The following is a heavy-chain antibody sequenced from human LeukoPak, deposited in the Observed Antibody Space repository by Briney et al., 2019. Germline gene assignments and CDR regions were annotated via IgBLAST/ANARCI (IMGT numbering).Heavy chain of an antibody. J-gene: IGHJ4*02. CDR2: IKTDGTIT. V-gene: IGHV3-74*01. Sequence: PGGFLILSCAASGFIFSGCYMHWVRQAPTKGLEWVSHIKTDGTITTYAGYVKGRFTVSRDNAKNALYRQMNSLRAEDTAVYYCARSLKEWGQGTLVTVSS. CDR3: ARSLKE. CDR1: GFIFSGCY.